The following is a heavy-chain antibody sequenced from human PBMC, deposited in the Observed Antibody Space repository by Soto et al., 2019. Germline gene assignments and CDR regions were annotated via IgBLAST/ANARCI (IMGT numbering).Heavy chain of an antibody. Sequence: PSETLSLTCTVSGSSINSSGYYGGWIRQPPGKGLEWIGSMFYGVSTYYNPSLKSRVTVSVDTSKNQFSLNLRSVTAADTAVYYCARLPSRHLVDYWGQGTLVTVSS. CDR2: MFYGVST. D-gene: IGHD3-3*02. CDR3: ARLPSRHLVDY. CDR1: GSSINSSGYY. V-gene: IGHV4-39*01. J-gene: IGHJ4*02.